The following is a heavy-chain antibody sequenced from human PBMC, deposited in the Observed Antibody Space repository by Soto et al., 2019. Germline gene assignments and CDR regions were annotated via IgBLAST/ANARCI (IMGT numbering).Heavy chain of an antibody. CDR1: AYTFSSHG. CDR3: AREGSYGWYDC. V-gene: IGHV1-18*01. J-gene: IGHJ5*01. CDR2: ISGYNGNA. D-gene: IGHD2-15*01. Sequence: RASVKVSCKASAYTFSSHGIIWVRQAPGQGLEWMGWISGYNGNAKYAQRFQGRVTMTTDTSTSTVYMDLRSLGSDDSAVYYCAREGSYGWYDCWGQGTLVTVSS.